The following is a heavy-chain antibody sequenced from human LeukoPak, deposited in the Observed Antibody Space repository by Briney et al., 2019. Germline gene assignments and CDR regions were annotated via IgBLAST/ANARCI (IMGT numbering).Heavy chain of an antibody. V-gene: IGHV3-23*01. Sequence: PGGSLRLSCAASGFTFSSYAMSWVCQPPGKGLEWVSTFCGNGECTHYTDSVKGRFTTTRDKTTNTLYLQMNSLIFEDTALYYCAKDGFNYTSRDNDDFDTWGQGTMVTVSS. D-gene: IGHD3-3*01. CDR1: GFTFSSYA. CDR2: FCGNGECT. CDR3: AKDGFNYTSRDNDDFDT. J-gene: IGHJ3*02.